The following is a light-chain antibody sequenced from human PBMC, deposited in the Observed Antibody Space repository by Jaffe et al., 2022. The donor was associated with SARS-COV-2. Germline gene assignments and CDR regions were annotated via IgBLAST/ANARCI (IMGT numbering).Light chain of an antibody. Sequence: DIQMTQSPSSLSASVGDRVTITCQASQDISYYLNWYQQKPGKAPKLLLSHASTLESGVPSRFSGGGSGTDFTFTISSLQPEDIATYYCQHYFNIPYTFGQGTRLEIK. CDR2: HAS. CDR1: QDISYY. V-gene: IGKV1-33*01. J-gene: IGKJ2*01. CDR3: QHYFNIPYT.